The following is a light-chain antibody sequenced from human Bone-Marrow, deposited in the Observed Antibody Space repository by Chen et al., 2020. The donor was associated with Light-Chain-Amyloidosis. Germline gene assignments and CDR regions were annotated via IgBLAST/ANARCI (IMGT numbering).Light chain of an antibody. CDR2: EVS. Sequence: QSALTQPASVSGSPGQSITISCTGTSSDVGNYDYVSCYQPHPAKAPNLIIYEVSNRPSGVSIRFSGSKSDNTASLTISGLLAEDEADYYCSSYTRSSTLVFGGGTKLTVL. CDR3: SSYTRSSTLV. J-gene: IGLJ3*02. V-gene: IGLV2-14*01. CDR1: SSDVGNYDY.